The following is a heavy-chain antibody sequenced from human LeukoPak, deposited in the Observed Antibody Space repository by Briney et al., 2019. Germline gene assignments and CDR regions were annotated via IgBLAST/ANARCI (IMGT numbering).Heavy chain of an antibody. D-gene: IGHD6-19*01. CDR1: GGSISSSSYY. CDR2: IYYSGST. CDR3: ARVLAVALFDY. Sequence: SETLSLTCTVSGGSISSSSYYWGWIRQPPGKGLEWIGSIYYSGSTYYNPSLKSRVTISVDTSKNQFSLKLSSVTAADTAVYYCARVLAVALFDYWGQGTLVTVSS. J-gene: IGHJ4*02. V-gene: IGHV4-39*07.